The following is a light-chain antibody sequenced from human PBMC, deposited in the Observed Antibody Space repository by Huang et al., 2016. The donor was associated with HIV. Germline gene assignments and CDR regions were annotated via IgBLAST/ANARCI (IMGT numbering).Light chain of an antibody. Sequence: EIVLTQSPATLSLSPGDRATLSCRARQSVSSYFAWYQQKPGQAPRPLIYVTSNRATGVPARFSGSGSGTDFTLTISSLEPEDFANYFCQQRISWPPSYTFGQGTKAEI. CDR1: QSVSSY. CDR2: VTS. J-gene: IGKJ2*01. V-gene: IGKV3-11*01. CDR3: QQRISWPPSYT.